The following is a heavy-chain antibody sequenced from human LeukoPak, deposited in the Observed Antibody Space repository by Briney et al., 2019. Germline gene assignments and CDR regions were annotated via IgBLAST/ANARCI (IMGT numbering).Heavy chain of an antibody. CDR1: GFTFSNSV. CDR2: LSGSGGST. CDR3: AKGRCSGGSCYGRGFDY. D-gene: IGHD2-15*01. J-gene: IGHJ4*02. Sequence: GGTLRLSCAASGFTFSNSVMNWVRQAPGKGLEWVSGLSGSGGSTYYADSVKGRFTSSRDNAKNTLYLQMNSLRAEDTAVYYCAKGRCSGGSCYGRGFDYWGQGTLVTVSS. V-gene: IGHV3-23*01.